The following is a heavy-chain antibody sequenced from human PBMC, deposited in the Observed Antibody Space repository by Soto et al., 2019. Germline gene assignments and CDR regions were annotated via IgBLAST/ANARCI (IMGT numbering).Heavy chain of an antibody. CDR2: ISWNSGSI. D-gene: IGHD2-2*01. Sequence: GGSLRLSCAASGFTFDDYAMHWVRQAPGKGLEWVSGISWNSGSIGYADSVKGRFTISRDNAKNSLYLQMNSLRAEDTALYYCAKDIRCSSTSCYSYYGMDVWGQGTTVTVSS. V-gene: IGHV3-9*01. CDR1: GFTFDDYA. CDR3: AKDIRCSSTSCYSYYGMDV. J-gene: IGHJ6*02.